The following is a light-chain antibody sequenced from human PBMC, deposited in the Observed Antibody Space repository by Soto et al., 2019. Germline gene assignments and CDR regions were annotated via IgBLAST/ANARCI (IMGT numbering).Light chain of an antibody. J-gene: IGLJ1*01. CDR2: GVS. Sequence: QSVLTQPPSASGTPGQSVTISCTETSSDVGGYNYVYWYQQHPGKAPKLMIYGVSKRPSGVPDRFSGSKSGNTASLTVSGLQAEDEADYYCSSYAGSNNYVFGTGTKVTVL. V-gene: IGLV2-8*01. CDR3: SSYAGSNNYV. CDR1: SSDVGGYNY.